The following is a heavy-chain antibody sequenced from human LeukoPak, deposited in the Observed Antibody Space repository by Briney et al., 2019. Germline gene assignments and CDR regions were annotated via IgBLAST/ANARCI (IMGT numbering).Heavy chain of an antibody. CDR3: ARGSGWYAY. CDR1: GVSIRGYD. V-gene: IGHV4-59*01. D-gene: IGHD6-19*01. CDR2: IYSSGST. J-gene: IGHJ4*02. Sequence: PSETLSLTCTVSGVSIRGYDWSWIRQPPGKGLEFIGYIYSSGSTNYNPSLKSRVTISVDTSKNQFSLKLSSVTATDTAVYYCARGSGWYAYWGQGTLVTVSS.